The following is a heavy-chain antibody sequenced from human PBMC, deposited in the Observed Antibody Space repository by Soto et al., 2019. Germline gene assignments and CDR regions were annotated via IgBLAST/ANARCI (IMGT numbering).Heavy chain of an antibody. CDR1: GGSISSSSYC. J-gene: IGHJ3*02. V-gene: IGHV4-39*01. D-gene: IGHD3-10*01. Sequence: PSETLSLTCTVSGGSISSSSYCWGWIRQPPGKGLEWIGSIYYSGSTYYNPSLKSRVTISVDTSKNQFSLKLSSVTAADTAVYYCARLVDGFAFDIWGQGTMVTVSS. CDR2: IYYSGST. CDR3: ARLVDGFAFDI.